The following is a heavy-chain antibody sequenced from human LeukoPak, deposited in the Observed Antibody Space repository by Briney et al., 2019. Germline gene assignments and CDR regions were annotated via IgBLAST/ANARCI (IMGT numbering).Heavy chain of an antibody. CDR3: ARDRDSDFEWGPYDP. CDR2: TYYRSKWSN. Sequence: PSQTLSLTCAISGEEVSSNTASWNWFRQSPSRGLEWLGRTYYRSKWSNDYAPSVKGRITINADTSRNQFSLHLNSVAPEDTAVYFCARDRDSDFEWGPYDPWGQGTLVVVSS. CDR1: GEEVSSNTAS. V-gene: IGHV6-1*01. D-gene: IGHD4-11*01. J-gene: IGHJ5*02.